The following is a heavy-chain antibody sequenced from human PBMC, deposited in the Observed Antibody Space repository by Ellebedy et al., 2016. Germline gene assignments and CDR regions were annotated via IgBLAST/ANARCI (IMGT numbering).Heavy chain of an antibody. CDR2: ISYDGSNK. D-gene: IGHD2-15*01. Sequence: GGSLRLXXAASGFTFSSYGMHWVRQAPGKGLEWVAVISYDGSNKYYADSVKGRFTISRDNSKNTLYLQMNSLRAEDTAVYYCAKRGCSGGSCYSYYYYYGMDVWGQGTTVTVSS. V-gene: IGHV3-30*18. CDR3: AKRGCSGGSCYSYYYYYGMDV. CDR1: GFTFSSYG. J-gene: IGHJ6*02.